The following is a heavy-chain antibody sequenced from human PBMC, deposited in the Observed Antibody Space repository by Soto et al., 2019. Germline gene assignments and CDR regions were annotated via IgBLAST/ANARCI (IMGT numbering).Heavy chain of an antibody. CDR3: ARSVAARLNWFDP. D-gene: IGHD6-6*01. J-gene: IGHJ5*02. CDR1: GFTFSSYW. Sequence: GGSLRLSCAASGFTFSSYWMSWVRQAPGKGLEWVANIKQDGSEKYYVDSVKGRFTISRDNAKNSLYLQMNSLRAEDTAVYYCARSVAARLNWFDPWGQGTLVTVSS. V-gene: IGHV3-7*01. CDR2: IKQDGSEK.